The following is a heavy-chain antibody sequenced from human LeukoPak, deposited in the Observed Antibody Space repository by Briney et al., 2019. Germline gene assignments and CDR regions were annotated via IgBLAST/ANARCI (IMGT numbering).Heavy chain of an antibody. CDR1: GGSISSYY. CDR2: IYTSGST. CDR3: ARDRTPRYYDSIHAFDI. J-gene: IGHJ3*02. D-gene: IGHD3-9*01. Sequence: SETLSLTCTVSGGSISSYYWSWIRQPAGKGLEWIGRIYTSGSTNYNPSLKSRVTMSVDTSKNQFSLKLSSVTAADTAVYYCARDRTPRYYDSIHAFDIWGQGTMVTVSS. V-gene: IGHV4-4*07.